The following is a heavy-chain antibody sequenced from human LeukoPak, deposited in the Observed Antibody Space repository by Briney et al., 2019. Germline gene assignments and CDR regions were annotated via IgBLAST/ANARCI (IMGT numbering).Heavy chain of an antibody. D-gene: IGHD6-19*01. Sequence: PGGSLRLSCAASGFTFSSYEMNWVRQAPGKGLEWVSYISSSGSTIYYADSVKGRFTISRDNAKNSLDLQMNSLRAEDTAVYYRARDPSIPVAVTFDHWGQGTLVTVSS. CDR3: ARDPSIPVAVTFDH. J-gene: IGHJ4*02. CDR2: ISSSGSTI. V-gene: IGHV3-48*03. CDR1: GFTFSSYE.